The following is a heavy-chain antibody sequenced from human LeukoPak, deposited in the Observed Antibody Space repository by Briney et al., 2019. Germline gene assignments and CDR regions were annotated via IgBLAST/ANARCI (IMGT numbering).Heavy chain of an antibody. CDR1: GYTFTSYG. CDR2: IIPILGIA. Sequence: SVKVSCKASGYTFTSYGISWVRQAPGQGLQWMGRIIPILGIANYAQKFQGRVTITADTSTSTAYMDLSSLRSEDTAVYYCARVYYYDSSGDGNYGMDVWGQGTTVTVSS. D-gene: IGHD3-22*01. CDR3: ARVYYYDSSGDGNYGMDV. V-gene: IGHV1-69*04. J-gene: IGHJ6*02.